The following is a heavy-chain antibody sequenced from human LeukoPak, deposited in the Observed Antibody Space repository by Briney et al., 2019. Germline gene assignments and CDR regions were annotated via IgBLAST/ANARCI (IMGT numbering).Heavy chain of an antibody. CDR1: GGSISSSSYY. J-gene: IGHJ4*02. Sequence: QPSETLSLTCTVSGGSISSSSYYWGWVRQAPGKGLEWVSVIYSGGSTYYADSVKGRFTISRDNSKNTLYLQMNSLRAEDTAVYYCARDYCSSTSCFFDYWGQGTLVTVSS. D-gene: IGHD2-2*01. CDR3: ARDYCSSTSCFFDY. V-gene: IGHV3-53*01. CDR2: IYSGGST.